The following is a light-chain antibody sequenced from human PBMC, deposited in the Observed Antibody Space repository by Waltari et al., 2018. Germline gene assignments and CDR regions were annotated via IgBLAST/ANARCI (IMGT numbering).Light chain of an antibody. CDR2: EGA. CDR1: SDDYDIHNF. J-gene: IGLJ2*01. V-gene: IGLV2-23*03. Sequence: SALTQPASVSGSRGQSITISCNGLSDDYDIHNFVSWSQLLPDKATKLTIYEGAQRPSGVSPRLSASKSGSTASLTLSGLQADDEADYVCCSYGSSYTLVFGGGTRLTVL. CDR3: CSYGSSYTLV.